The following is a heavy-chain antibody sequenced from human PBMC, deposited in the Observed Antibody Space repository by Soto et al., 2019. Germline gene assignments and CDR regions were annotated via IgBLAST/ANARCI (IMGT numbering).Heavy chain of an antibody. V-gene: IGHV1-18*01. CDR3: ARDTMEWLFGGPDYYYYGMDV. D-gene: IGHD3-3*01. CDR1: GYTFTSYG. J-gene: IGHJ6*02. Sequence: ASVKVSCKASGYTFTSYGISWVRQAPGQGLEWMGWISAYNGNTNYAQKLQGRVTMTTDTSTSTVYMELSSLRSEDTAAYYCARDTMEWLFGGPDYYYYGMDVWGQGTTVTVSS. CDR2: ISAYNGNT.